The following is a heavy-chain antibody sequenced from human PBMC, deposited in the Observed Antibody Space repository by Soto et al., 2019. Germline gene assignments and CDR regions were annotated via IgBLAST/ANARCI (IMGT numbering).Heavy chain of an antibody. CDR2: ISSSSTI. J-gene: IGHJ6*03. CDR1: GFSFGSYN. CDR3: ARAQIRYQVPLDYMDV. Sequence: GGSLRLSCAASGFSFGSYNMNWVRQAPGKGLEWVSYISSSSTIYYADSVKGRFTMSRDNAPNSLYLQMNSLRAEDTAVYYCARAQIRYQVPLDYMDVWGKGTTVTVSS. D-gene: IGHD2-2*01. V-gene: IGHV3-48*01.